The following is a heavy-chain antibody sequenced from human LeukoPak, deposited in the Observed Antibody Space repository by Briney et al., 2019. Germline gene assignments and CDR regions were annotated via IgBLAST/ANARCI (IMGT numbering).Heavy chain of an antibody. CDR2: IGGSGGKT. Sequence: GGSLRLSCAASGFTFSSYAMSWVRQAPGKGLEWVSAIGGSGGKTFYAESVKGRFTISRDISKNTLFLQMDSLRAEDTAIYYCAKTNYFDSSGDKPYTTHFDYWGQGTPVTVSS. CDR3: AKTNYFDSSGDKPYTTHFDY. D-gene: IGHD3-22*01. J-gene: IGHJ4*02. CDR1: GFTFSSYA. V-gene: IGHV3-23*01.